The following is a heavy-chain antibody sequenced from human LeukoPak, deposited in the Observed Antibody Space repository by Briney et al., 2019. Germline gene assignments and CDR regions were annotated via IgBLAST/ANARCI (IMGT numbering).Heavy chain of an antibody. CDR2: ISVRSNYI. J-gene: IGHJ4*02. CDR3: VRLRRNSV. V-gene: IGHV3-21*01. CDR1: GYTFSSYN. D-gene: IGHD1/OR15-1a*01. Sequence: GGSLRLSCVASGYTFSSYNINWVRQAPGKGLEWVTSISVRSNYIYYADSVRGRISISRDDARDSVYLQMNSLRAEDTAVYYCVRLRRNSVWGQGTLVTVSS.